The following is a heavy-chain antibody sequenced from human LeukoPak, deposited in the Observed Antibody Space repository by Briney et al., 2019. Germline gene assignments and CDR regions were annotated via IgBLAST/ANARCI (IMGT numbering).Heavy chain of an antibody. V-gene: IGHV3-23*01. CDR2: ISDNGGGT. J-gene: IGHJ4*02. D-gene: IGHD4/OR15-4a*01. CDR1: GFIFRNYA. CDR3: AKESGALGAPLYDY. Sequence: GGSLRLSCVASGFIFRNYAMSWVRRAPGEGLEWVSGISDNGGGTYYADSLKGRFTISRDNSKNMLYLQMNGLRTEDTAVYYCAKESGALGAPLYDYWGRGILVTASS.